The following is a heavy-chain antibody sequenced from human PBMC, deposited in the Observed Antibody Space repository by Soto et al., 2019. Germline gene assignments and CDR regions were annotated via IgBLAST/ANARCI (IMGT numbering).Heavy chain of an antibody. CDR3: ARHGSLGGFFDY. Sequence: QVQLQESGPGLVKPSETLSLTCTVSGGSISSYYWSWIRQPPGKGLEWIGYIYYSGRTNYNPSLKSRXHIRVXXSKNQFSLKLSSVTAADTAVYYCARHGSLGGFFDYWGQGTLVTVSS. J-gene: IGHJ4*02. CDR2: IYYSGRT. V-gene: IGHV4-59*08. CDR1: GGSISSYY. D-gene: IGHD3-10*01.